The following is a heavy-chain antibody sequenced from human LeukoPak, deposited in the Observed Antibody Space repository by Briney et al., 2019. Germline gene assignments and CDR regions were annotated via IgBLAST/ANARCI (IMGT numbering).Heavy chain of an antibody. CDR2: IYTSGST. V-gene: IGHV4-4*07. CDR3: ARDRGIAAAGSYYYYYYYMDV. J-gene: IGHJ6*03. CDR1: GGSISSSY. D-gene: IGHD6-13*01. Sequence: SETLSLTCTVSGGSISSSYWSWIRQPAGKGLEWIGRIYTSGSTNYNPSLKSRVTMSVDTSKNQFSLKLSSVTAADTAVYYCARDRGIAAAGSYYYYYYYMDVWGKGTTVTISS.